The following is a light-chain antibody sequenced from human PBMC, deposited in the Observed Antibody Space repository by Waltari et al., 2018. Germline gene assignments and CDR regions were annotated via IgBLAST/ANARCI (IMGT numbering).Light chain of an antibody. CDR3: QQYDNLQLT. CDR1: QDISNY. V-gene: IGKV1-33*01. CDR2: DAS. J-gene: IGKJ4*01. Sequence: DIQMTQSPSSLSASLGDRVTITCQASQDISNYLNWYQQKQGKAPKLLIYDASNLETGVPSRFSGSGSGTDFTFTISSLQPEDIATYYCQQYDNLQLTFGGGTKVEIK.